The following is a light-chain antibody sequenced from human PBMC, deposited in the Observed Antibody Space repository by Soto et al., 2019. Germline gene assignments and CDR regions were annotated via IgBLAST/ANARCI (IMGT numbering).Light chain of an antibody. CDR2: DVS. Sequence: QSALTQPASVSGSPGQSITISCTGTSSDVGGYDYVSWYQQHPGKAPKLMIYDVSNRPSGDSSRFSGSKSGNTASLTISGRQAEDEADYYCSSYTSSSTLYVFGTGTKVTVL. CDR3: SSYTSSSTLYV. CDR1: SSDVGGYDY. J-gene: IGLJ1*01. V-gene: IGLV2-14*03.